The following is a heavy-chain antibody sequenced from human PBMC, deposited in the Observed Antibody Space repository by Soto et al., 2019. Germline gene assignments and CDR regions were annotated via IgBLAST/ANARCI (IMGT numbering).Heavy chain of an antibody. CDR1: GGSISSSNW. Sequence: SETLSLTCAVSGGSISSSNWWSWVRQPPGKGLEWIGEIYHSGSTNYNPSLKSRVTISVDKSKNQFSLKLSSVTAADTAVYYCAGYYYDSSGYYPYYFDYWGQGTLVTVSS. CDR2: IYHSGST. CDR3: AGYYYDSSGYYPYYFDY. J-gene: IGHJ4*02. D-gene: IGHD3-22*01. V-gene: IGHV4-4*02.